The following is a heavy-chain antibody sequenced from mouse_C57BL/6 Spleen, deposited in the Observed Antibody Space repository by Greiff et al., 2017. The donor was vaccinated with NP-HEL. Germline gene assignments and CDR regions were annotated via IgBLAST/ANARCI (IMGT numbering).Heavy chain of an antibody. CDR1: GYTFTSYW. CDR2: IDPSDSYT. V-gene: IGHV1-69*01. Sequence: VQLQQSGAELVMPGASVKLSCKASGYTFTSYWMHWVKQRPGQGLEWIGEIDPSDSYTNYNQKFKGKSTLTVDKSPSTAYMQLSSLTSEDSAVYYCARQVGRYFDVWGTGTTVTVAA. D-gene: IGHD1-1*02. J-gene: IGHJ1*03. CDR3: ARQVGRYFDV.